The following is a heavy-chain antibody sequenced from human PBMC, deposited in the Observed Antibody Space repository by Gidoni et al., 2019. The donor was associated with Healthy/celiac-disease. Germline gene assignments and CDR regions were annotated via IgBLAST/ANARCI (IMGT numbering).Heavy chain of an antibody. CDR2: ISSSSSYT. D-gene: IGHD3-22*01. CDR1: GFTFSYYY. J-gene: IGHJ3*02. V-gene: IGHV3-11*05. CDR3: ASWERAQGYDSSGYRYAFDI. Sequence: QVQLVESGGGLVKPGGSLRLSCDASGFTFSYYYISWIRQAPGKGLEGVSYISSSSSYTNYADSVKGRFTISRDNAKNSLYLQMNSLRAEDTAVYYCASWERAQGYDSSGYRYAFDIWGQGTMVTVSS.